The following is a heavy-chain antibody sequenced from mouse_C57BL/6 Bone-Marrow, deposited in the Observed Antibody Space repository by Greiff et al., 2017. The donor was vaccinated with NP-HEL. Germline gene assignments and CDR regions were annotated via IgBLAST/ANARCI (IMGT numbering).Heavy chain of an antibody. CDR3: ARTYYGSSYRNFDV. Sequence: QVQLQQPGAELVKPGASVKLSCKASGYTFTSYWMHWVKQRPGRGLEWIGRIDPNSGGTKYTEKFKSKATLTVDKTSSTAYMQLSSLTSEDSAVYYCARTYYGSSYRNFDVWGTGTTVTVSS. V-gene: IGHV1-72*01. D-gene: IGHD1-1*01. CDR1: GYTFTSYW. J-gene: IGHJ1*03. CDR2: IDPNSGGT.